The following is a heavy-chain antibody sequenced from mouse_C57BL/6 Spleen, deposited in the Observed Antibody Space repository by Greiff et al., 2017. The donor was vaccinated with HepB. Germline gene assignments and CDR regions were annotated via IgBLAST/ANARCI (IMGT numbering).Heavy chain of an antibody. J-gene: IGHJ2*01. V-gene: IGHV1-5*01. CDR1: GYTFTSYW. Sequence: VQLQQSGTVLARPGASVKMSCKTSGYTFTSYWMHWVKQRPGQGLEWIGAIYPGNSDTSYNQKFKGKAKLTAVTSASTAYMELSSLTNEDSAVYYCIGDVGRGFDYWGQGTTLTVSS. D-gene: IGHD2-14*01. CDR2: IYPGNSDT. CDR3: IGDVGRGFDY.